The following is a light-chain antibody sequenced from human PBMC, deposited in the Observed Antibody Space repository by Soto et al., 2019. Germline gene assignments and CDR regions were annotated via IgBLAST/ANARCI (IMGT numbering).Light chain of an antibody. CDR1: QSVSSNY. CDR2: GTS. V-gene: IGKV3-20*01. Sequence: EIVLTQSPGTLSLSPGERATLSCRASQSVSSNYLTWYQQKPGQAPRLLIHGTSNRATGIPDRFSGSGSGTDFTLTISRLEPEDFAVYYCQQYYSFPWTFGQGTKVEIK. J-gene: IGKJ1*01. CDR3: QQYYSFPWT.